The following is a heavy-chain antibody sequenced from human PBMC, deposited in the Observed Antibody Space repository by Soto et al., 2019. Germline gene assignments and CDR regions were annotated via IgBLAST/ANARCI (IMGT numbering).Heavy chain of an antibody. CDR2: INPNSGST. CDR3: AREGGYSYGYSFHFDY. CDR1: GYSFIGHY. Sequence: ASVKVSCKASGYSFIGHYIHWVRQAPGQGLEWMGWINPNSGSTTYAQRFQGRVTMTRDTSISTAYMELSSLRSDDTAVFYCAREGGYSYGYSFHFDYWGQGTLVTVSS. D-gene: IGHD5-18*01. V-gene: IGHV1-2*02. J-gene: IGHJ4*02.